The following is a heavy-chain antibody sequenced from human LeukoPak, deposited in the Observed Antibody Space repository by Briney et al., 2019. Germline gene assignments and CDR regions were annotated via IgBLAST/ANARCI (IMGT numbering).Heavy chain of an antibody. J-gene: IGHJ4*02. CDR1: EFTFGDYA. V-gene: IGHV3-49*04. CDR3: TRNPSRRYFDY. CDR2: IRSKAYGGTT. Sequence: GGSLRLSCTTSEFTFGDYATSWVRQAPGKGLEWVGFIRSKAYGGTTEYAASVKGRFTVSRDDSKSIAYLQMNSLKTEDTAVYYCTRNPSRRYFDYWGQGTLVTVSS.